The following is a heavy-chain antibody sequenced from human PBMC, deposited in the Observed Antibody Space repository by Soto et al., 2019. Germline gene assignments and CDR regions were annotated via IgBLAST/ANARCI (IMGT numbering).Heavy chain of an antibody. V-gene: IGHV2-5*02. CDR3: AHSSGFDWPPRAGYFDS. CDR2: IYWDDDK. Sequence: QITLKESGPTLVKPTQTLTLTCTFSGFSLSTSGVGVGWIRQPPGKALEWLALIYWDDDKRYSPSLKSRLTRTKDTSKSQVVLTMTNMDPVDTATYYCAHSSGFDWPPRAGYFDSWGQGTLVTVSS. J-gene: IGHJ4*02. D-gene: IGHD3-9*01. CDR1: GFSLSTSGVG.